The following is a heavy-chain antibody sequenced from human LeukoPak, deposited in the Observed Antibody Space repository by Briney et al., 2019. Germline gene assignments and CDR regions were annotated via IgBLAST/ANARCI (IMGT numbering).Heavy chain of an antibody. CDR3: ARELTTNWFDP. Sequence: GESLKISCQGSGYSFTSHWIGWVRQMPGKGLEWMGIIHPGDSSTTYSPSFQGQVTISADKSISTAYLQWSSLKASDTAMYYCARELTTNWFDPWGQGTLVTVSS. V-gene: IGHV5-51*01. CDR2: IHPGDSST. J-gene: IGHJ5*02. D-gene: IGHD3-10*01. CDR1: GYSFTSHW.